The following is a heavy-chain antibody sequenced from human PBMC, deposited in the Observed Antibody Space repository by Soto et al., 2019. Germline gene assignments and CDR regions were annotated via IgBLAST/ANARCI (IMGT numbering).Heavy chain of an antibody. V-gene: IGHV1-3*01. D-gene: IGHD2-15*01. J-gene: IGHJ6*02. Sequence: WASVKVSCKVSGYTFTSYAMHWVRQAPGQRLEWMGWINAGNGNTKYPQKFQGRVTITRDTSASTAYMELSSLRSEDTAVYYCARVGRDSYYYYYGMDVWGQGTTVTVSS. CDR2: INAGNGNT. CDR3: ARVGRDSYYYYYGMDV. CDR1: GYTFTSYA.